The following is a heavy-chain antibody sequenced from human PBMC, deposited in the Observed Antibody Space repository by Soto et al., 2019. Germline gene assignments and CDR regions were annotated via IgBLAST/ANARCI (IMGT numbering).Heavy chain of an antibody. V-gene: IGHV1-69*01. CDR2: IIPIFGTA. CDR1: GGTFSSYA. J-gene: IGHJ4*02. CDR3: ARDGGSHFERLVRRLDY. D-gene: IGHD6-19*01. Sequence: QVQLVQSGAEVKKPGSSVKVSCKASGGTFSSYAISWVRQAPGQGLEWMGGIIPIFGTANYAQKFQGRVTITADESMSTAYMELSSLRSEDTAVYYCARDGGSHFERLVRRLDYWGQGTLVTVSS.